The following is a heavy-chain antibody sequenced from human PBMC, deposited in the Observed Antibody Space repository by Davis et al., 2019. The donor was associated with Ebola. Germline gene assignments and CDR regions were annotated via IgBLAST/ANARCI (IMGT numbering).Heavy chain of an antibody. CDR2: IKQDGSEK. V-gene: IGHV3-7*03. Sequence: GESLKISCAASGFTFSSYWMIWVRQAPGKGLEWVANIKQDGSEKYYVDSVKGRFTISRDNAKNSLYLQMNSLRAEDTAVYYCARGVDRAFDIWGQGTIVTVSP. CDR1: GFTFSSYW. J-gene: IGHJ3*02. CDR3: ARGVDRAFDI.